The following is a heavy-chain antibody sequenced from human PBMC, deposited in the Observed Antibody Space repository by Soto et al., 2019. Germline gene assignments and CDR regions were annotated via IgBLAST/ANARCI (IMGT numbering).Heavy chain of an antibody. J-gene: IGHJ5*02. D-gene: IGHD6-6*01. CDR3: VRDRPHNWFDP. CDR2: IETDGSRT. V-gene: IGHV3-74*01. CDR1: GFTFSTYW. Sequence: EVQLVESGGGLVQPGGSLRLSCAASGFTFSTYWMHWVRQAPGKGPVWVSRIETDGSRTTYADSVKGRFTISRDNAKNMMYLQMNSLRVKDTAVYYCVRDRPHNWFDPWGQGTLVTVSS.